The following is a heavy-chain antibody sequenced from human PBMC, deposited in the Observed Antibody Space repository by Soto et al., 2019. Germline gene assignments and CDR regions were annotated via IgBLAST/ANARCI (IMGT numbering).Heavy chain of an antibody. V-gene: IGHV1-2*04. CDR2: INPNSGGT. J-gene: IGHJ4*02. CDR3: EIGRKAVVGTGGDLAS. CDR1: GYTFTGYY. D-gene: IGHD6-19*01. Sequence: SVKVSCKASGYTFTGYYMHWVRQAPGQGLEWMGWINPNSGGTNYAQKFQGWVTMTRDTSISTAYMELSRLRSDDTAVYYCEIGRKAVVGTGGDLASGGQGPWGTVSS.